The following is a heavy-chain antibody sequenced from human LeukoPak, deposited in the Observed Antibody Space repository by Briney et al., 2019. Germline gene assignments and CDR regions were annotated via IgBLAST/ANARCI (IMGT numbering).Heavy chain of an antibody. CDR3: ANEVYSGYGATDDFAFDI. J-gene: IGHJ3*02. D-gene: IGHD5-12*01. V-gene: IGHV3-30*02. CDR1: GFTFSSYG. Sequence: GGSLRLSCAASGFTFSSYGMHWVRQAPGKGLEWVAFIRYDGSNKYYADSVKGRFTISRDNSKNTLYLQMNSLRAEDTAVCYCANEVYSGYGATDDFAFDIWGQGTMVTVSS. CDR2: IRYDGSNK.